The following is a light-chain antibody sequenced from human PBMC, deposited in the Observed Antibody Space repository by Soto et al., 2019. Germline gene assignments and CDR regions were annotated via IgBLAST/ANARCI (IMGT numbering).Light chain of an antibody. CDR2: GAS. J-gene: IGKJ2*01. Sequence: EIVVTQSPGTLSLSPGERATLSCRASQSVTSSYLAWYQHKPGQAPRLLIYGASIRATGIPDRFSGSGSGTDFNLTIGRLEPEDFAVYYCQQYGSSPYTFGQGTKLEIK. CDR1: QSVTSSY. V-gene: IGKV3-20*01. CDR3: QQYGSSPYT.